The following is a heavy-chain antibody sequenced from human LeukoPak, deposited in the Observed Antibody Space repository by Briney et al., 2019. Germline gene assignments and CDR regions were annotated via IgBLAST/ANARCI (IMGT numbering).Heavy chain of an antibody. CDR3: PRPKITMIVVAGDAFDI. V-gene: IGHV4-39*01. D-gene: IGHD3-22*01. J-gene: IGHJ3*02. CDR2: IYYSGST. CDR1: GGSISSSSYY. Sequence: SETLSLTCTVSGGSISSSSYYWGWIRQPPGKGLEWIGSIYYSGSTYYNPSLKSRVTISVDTSKNQFSLKLRSVTAADMAVYYCPRPKITMIVVAGDAFDIWGQGTMVTVSS.